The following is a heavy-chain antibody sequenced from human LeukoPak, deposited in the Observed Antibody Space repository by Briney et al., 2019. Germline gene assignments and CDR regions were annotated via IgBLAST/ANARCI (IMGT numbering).Heavy chain of an antibody. CDR2: ISYDGSNK. Sequence: GGSLRLSCAASGFTFSSYAMHWVRQAPGKGLEWVAVISYDGSNKYYADSVKGQFTISRDNSKNTLYLQMNSLRAEDTAVYYCARVRPSGSSGYYYYYGMDVWGQGTTVTVSS. D-gene: IGHD3-22*01. CDR3: ARVRPSGSSGYYYYYGMDV. J-gene: IGHJ6*02. CDR1: GFTFSSYA. V-gene: IGHV3-30-3*01.